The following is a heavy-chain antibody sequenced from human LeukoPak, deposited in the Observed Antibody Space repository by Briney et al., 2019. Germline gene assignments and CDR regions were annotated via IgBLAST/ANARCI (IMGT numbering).Heavy chain of an antibody. D-gene: IGHD2-8*01. CDR2: INPRGDTT. CDR3: ARKWSSRDWFDP. V-gene: IGHV1-46*01. Sequence: ASVKVSCTTSGYSFTTYSIHWVRQAPGRGLEWMGIINPRGDTTTYAQKFQGRVTMTSDTSTATVYMELSGLRSEDTAIYYCARKWSSRDWFDPWGQGTLVTVSS. J-gene: IGHJ5*02. CDR1: GYSFTTYS.